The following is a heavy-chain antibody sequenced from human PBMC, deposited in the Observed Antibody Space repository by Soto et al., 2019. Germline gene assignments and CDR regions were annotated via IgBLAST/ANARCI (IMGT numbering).Heavy chain of an antibody. CDR1: GFTFSSYA. D-gene: IGHD3-3*01. CDR3: AKDPNPITILGVVHIDY. Sequence: PGGSLRLSCAASGFTFSSYAMSWVRQAPGKGLEWVSAISGSGGSTYYADSVKGRFTISRDNSKNTLYLQMNSLRAEDTAVYYCAKDPNPITILGVVHIDYWGQGTLVTVSS. V-gene: IGHV3-23*01. CDR2: ISGSGGST. J-gene: IGHJ4*02.